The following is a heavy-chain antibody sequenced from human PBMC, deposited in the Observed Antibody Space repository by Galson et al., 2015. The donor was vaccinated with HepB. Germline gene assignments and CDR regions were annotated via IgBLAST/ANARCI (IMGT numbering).Heavy chain of an antibody. CDR3: ARLNLYSGTVY. CDR2: ISGSGGST. Sequence: SLRLSCAASGFTFSSYAMSWVRQAPGKGLEWVSAISGSGGSTYYADSVKGRFTISRDNSKNTLYLQMNSLRAEDTAVYYCARLNLYSGTVYWGQGTLVTVSS. J-gene: IGHJ4*02. CDR1: GFTFSSYA. V-gene: IGHV3-23*01. D-gene: IGHD1-26*01.